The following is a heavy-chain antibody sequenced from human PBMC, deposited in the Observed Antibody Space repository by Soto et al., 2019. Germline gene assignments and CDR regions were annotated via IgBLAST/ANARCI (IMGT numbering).Heavy chain of an antibody. J-gene: IGHJ6*02. Sequence: SQTLSLTCAISGDSVSSNSAAWNWIGQSPSRGLEWLGRTYYRSKWYNDYAVSVNSRITINPDTSKNQFSLQLNSVTPEDTAVYSSARDPQAARHCYYGMDVWGQGTTVTVSS. D-gene: IGHD6-6*01. CDR2: TYYRSKWYN. CDR3: ARDPQAARHCYYGMDV. V-gene: IGHV6-1*01. CDR1: GDSVSSNSAA.